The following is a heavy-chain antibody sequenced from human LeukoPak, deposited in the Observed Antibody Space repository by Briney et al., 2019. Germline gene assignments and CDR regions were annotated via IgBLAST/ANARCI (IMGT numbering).Heavy chain of an antibody. CDR2: IHPSGML. J-gene: IGHJ4*02. Sequence: PLETLSLTCTVSGASFNTDDQYWNWIRQRPGKGLEWIGSIHPSGMLYNNPSLESRVTMSRDTSKNQFSLNLNSVTAADTAVYFCSRGLDSRKLGYWGQGILVTVSS. D-gene: IGHD3-22*01. CDR3: SRGLDSRKLGY. CDR1: GASFNTDDQY. V-gene: IGHV4-31*03.